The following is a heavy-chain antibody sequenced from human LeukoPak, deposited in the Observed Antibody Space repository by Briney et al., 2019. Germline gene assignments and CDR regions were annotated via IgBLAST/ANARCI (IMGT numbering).Heavy chain of an antibody. CDR2: INHSGST. J-gene: IGHJ5*02. CDR1: GGSFSGYY. Sequence: SETLSLTCAVYGGSFSGYYWSWIRQPPGKGLEWIGEINHSGSTNYNPSLKSRVTISVDTSKNQFSLKLSSVTAADTAVYYCARGYKSIAAGRVNNWFDHWGQGTLVTVSS. D-gene: IGHD6-13*01. CDR3: ARGYKSIAAGRVNNWFDH. V-gene: IGHV4-34*01.